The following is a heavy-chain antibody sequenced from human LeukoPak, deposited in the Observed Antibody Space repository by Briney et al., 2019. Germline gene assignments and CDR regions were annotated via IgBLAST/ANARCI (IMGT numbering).Heavy chain of an antibody. CDR1: GFTVSSNY. J-gene: IGHJ4*02. Sequence: GGSLRLSCAASGFTVSSNYMSWVGQAPGKRLEWVSVIYSGGSTYYADSVMGRFTISRDNSKNTLYLQMNSLRAEDTAVYYCARVASGSYYYPFDYWGQGTLVTVSS. CDR3: ARVASGSYYYPFDY. V-gene: IGHV3-53*01. D-gene: IGHD1-26*01. CDR2: IYSGGST.